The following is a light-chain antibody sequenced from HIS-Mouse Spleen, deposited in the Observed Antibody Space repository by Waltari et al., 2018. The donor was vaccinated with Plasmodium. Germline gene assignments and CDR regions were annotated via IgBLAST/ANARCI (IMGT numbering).Light chain of an antibody. Sequence: QSVLTQPPSASGTPGQRVTISCSGSSSNIGSNTVNWYQQLPGTAPKLLIYSNNQRPSGVPSLFSGSKSGTSASLAISWLQSEDEADYYCAAWDDSLNGPVFGGGTKLTVL. CDR2: SNN. CDR3: AAWDDSLNGPV. J-gene: IGLJ2*01. CDR1: SSNIGSNT. V-gene: IGLV1-44*01.